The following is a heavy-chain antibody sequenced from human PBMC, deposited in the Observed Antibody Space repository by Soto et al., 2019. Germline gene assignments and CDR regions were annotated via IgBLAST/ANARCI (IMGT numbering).Heavy chain of an antibody. J-gene: IGHJ4*02. CDR3: ARQASYNILTGYFYYFDY. D-gene: IGHD3-9*01. CDR1: GYSFTDYW. V-gene: IGHV5-51*01. Sequence: GESLKISCKSSGYSFTDYWIGGVRQMPGKGLEWMGIIYPGDSDARYSPSFQGQVTISVDTSINTAFLRWNSLTASDTTMYYCARQASYNILTGYFYYFDYWGQGSLVTLSS. CDR2: IYPGDSDA.